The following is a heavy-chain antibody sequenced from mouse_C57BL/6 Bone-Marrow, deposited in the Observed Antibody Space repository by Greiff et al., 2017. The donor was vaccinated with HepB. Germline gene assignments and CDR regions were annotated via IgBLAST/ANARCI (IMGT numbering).Heavy chain of an antibody. CDR3: ATYYSKGYYAMDY. CDR1: GYTFTNYW. Sequence: VQLQQSGAELVRPGTSVKMSCKASGYTFTNYWIGWAKQRPGHGLEWIGDIYPGGGYTNYNEKFKGKATLTADKSSSTAYMQFSSLTSEDSAIYYCATYYSKGYYAMDYWGQGTSVTVSS. J-gene: IGHJ4*01. CDR2: IYPGGGYT. D-gene: IGHD2-5*01. V-gene: IGHV1-63*01.